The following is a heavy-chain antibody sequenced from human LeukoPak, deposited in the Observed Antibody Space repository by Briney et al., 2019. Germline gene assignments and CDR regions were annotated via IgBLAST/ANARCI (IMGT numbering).Heavy chain of an antibody. V-gene: IGHV3-43*02. CDR3: AKDARVTRDAFDI. Sequence: GGSLRLSCAASGFTFSSYSMNWVRQAPGKGLEWVSLISGDGGSTYYADSVKGRFTISRDNSKNSLYLQMNSLRTEDTALYYCAKDARVTRDAFDIWGQGTMVTVSS. CDR2: ISGDGGST. J-gene: IGHJ3*02. D-gene: IGHD2-21*02. CDR1: GFTFSSYS.